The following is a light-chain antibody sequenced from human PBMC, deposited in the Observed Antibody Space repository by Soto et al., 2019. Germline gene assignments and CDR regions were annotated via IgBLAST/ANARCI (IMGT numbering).Light chain of an antibody. CDR2: LGS. V-gene: IGKV2-28*01. Sequence: DIVMTQSPLSLPVTPGEPASISCRSSQSLLHSNGYNYLDWYLQKPGQSPQLLIYLGSNRASGVPDRFSGSGSGTDFTLKISRVEAEDVGVYYCMQALQTPLFVGGTKVEIK. CDR1: QSLLHSNGYNY. CDR3: MQALQTPL. J-gene: IGKJ4*01.